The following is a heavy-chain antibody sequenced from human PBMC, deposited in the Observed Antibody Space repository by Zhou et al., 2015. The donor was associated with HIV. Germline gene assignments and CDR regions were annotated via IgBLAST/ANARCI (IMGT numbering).Heavy chain of an antibody. J-gene: IGHJ3*01. CDR3: ARDWVLYDSAGAGIDV. V-gene: IGHV1-69*06. D-gene: IGHD3-22*01. Sequence: QVQLVQSGAEVKKPGSSVRVSCKSSGGSFSDHRISWVRQAPGHGIEWMGGIMPIFGTTEFAQRFQGRLTITADKSSSTAYMELSSLRSEDTALYYCARDWVLYDSAGAGIDVWGQGTMVTVSS. CDR2: IMPIFGTT. CDR1: GGSFSDHR.